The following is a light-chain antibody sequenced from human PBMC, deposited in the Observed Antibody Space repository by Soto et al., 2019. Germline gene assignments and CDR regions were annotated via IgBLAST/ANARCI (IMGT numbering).Light chain of an antibody. V-gene: IGKV1-5*03. J-gene: IGKJ2*01. CDR3: QKYNRYPYT. Sequence: DTQMTQSPSTLSASVGDRVTITCRASESINKWLAWYQQKPGRAPELLIYEASKLGTGVPSRFSGSGSGTEFSLTISSLQPHDFATYHCQKYNRYPYTLGQGTTLEI. CDR1: ESINKW. CDR2: EAS.